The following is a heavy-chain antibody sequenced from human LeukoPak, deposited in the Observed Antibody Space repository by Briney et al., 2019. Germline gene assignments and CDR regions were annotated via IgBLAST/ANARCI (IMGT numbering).Heavy chain of an antibody. V-gene: IGHV1-2*02. CDR2: INPNSGGT. CDR3: ATLDSSGWHTNWFDP. J-gene: IGHJ5*02. Sequence: ASVKVSCKASGYTFTAYYMHWVRQAPGQGLEWMGLINPNSGGTNYAQKFQDRVTMTRDTSISTAYMELSRLRSDDTAVYYCATLDSSGWHTNWFDPWGQGTLVTVSS. D-gene: IGHD6-19*01. CDR1: GYTFTAYY.